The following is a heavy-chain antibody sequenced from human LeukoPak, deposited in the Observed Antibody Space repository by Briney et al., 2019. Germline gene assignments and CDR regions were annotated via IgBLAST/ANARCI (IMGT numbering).Heavy chain of an antibody. Sequence: GGSLRLSCAASGFTFSSYGMHWVPQAPGRGLEWVAVTSYDGSNKYYADSVKGRFTISRDNSKNTLYLLMNSLRAEDTAVYYCAKEHYDYVWGSYRPFDYWGQGTLVTVSS. CDR1: GFTFSSYG. V-gene: IGHV3-30*18. CDR3: AKEHYDYVWGSYRPFDY. CDR2: TSYDGSNK. D-gene: IGHD3-16*02. J-gene: IGHJ4*02.